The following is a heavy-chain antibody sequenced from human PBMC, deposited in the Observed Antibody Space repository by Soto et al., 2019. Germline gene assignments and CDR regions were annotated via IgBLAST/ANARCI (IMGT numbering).Heavy chain of an antibody. Sequence: QVQLVESGGGVVQPGRSLRLSCAASGFTFNRYGMHWVRQAPGKGLEWVAVIWFDGSNRDYADSVKGRFTISRDNSKNTLYLQMNSLRAEDTAVYYCARDVFSQGSYYFDYWGKGTLVTVSS. CDR3: ARDVFSQGSYYFDY. V-gene: IGHV3-33*01. CDR1: GFTFNRYG. CDR2: IWFDGSNR. J-gene: IGHJ4*02.